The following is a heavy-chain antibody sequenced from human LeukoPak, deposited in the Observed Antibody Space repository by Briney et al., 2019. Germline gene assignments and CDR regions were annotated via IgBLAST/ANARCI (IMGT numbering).Heavy chain of an antibody. V-gene: IGHV3-30*18. Sequence: GGSLRLSCAASGFTLSSYGMHWVRQAPGKGLEWVAVISYDGSNKYYADSVKGRFTISRDNSKNTLYLQMNSLRAGDTAVYYCAKGLRGSGMGWFDPWGQGTLVTVSS. D-gene: IGHD3-10*01. CDR3: AKGLRGSGMGWFDP. J-gene: IGHJ5*02. CDR2: ISYDGSNK. CDR1: GFTLSSYG.